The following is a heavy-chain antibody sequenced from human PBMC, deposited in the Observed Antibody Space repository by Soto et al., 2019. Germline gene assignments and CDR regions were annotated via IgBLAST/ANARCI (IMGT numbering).Heavy chain of an antibody. CDR3: ARDGAGHRVDWWFDP. D-gene: IGHD2-21*01. Sequence: QVQLVESGGGVVQPGRSLRLSCAASGFTFSSYAMHWVRQAPGKGLEWVAVISYDGSNKYYADSVKGRFTISRDNSKNTLYLQMNSLRAEDTAVYYCARDGAGHRVDWWFDPWGQGTLVTVSS. V-gene: IGHV3-30-3*01. J-gene: IGHJ5*02. CDR1: GFTFSSYA. CDR2: ISYDGSNK.